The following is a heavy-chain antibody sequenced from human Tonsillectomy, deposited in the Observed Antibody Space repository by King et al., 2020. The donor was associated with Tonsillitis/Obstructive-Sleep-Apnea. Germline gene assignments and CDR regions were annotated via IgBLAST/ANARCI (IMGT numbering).Heavy chain of an antibody. D-gene: IGHD1-20*01. V-gene: IGHV3-53*01. J-gene: IGHJ4*02. CDR1: GFSISYNY. Sequence: VQLVESGGGLIQPGGSLRLSCAASGFSISYNYMSWVRQAPGKGLEWVSSMYIGDRTDYADSVKGRFNISRDNSKNTLFLQMNSMGVEDTAMCYCTGDATSITAWALWGQGTPVTVSS. CDR2: MYIGDRT. CDR3: TGDATSITAWAL.